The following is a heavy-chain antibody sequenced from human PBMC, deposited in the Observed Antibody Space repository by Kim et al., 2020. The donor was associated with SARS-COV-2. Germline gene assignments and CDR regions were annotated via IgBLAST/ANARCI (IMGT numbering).Heavy chain of an antibody. CDR1: RFTFSNYW. J-gene: IGHJ6*02. Sequence: GRSLRLSCAASRFTFSNYWMSWVRQAPGEGLEWVAMMNPDGSVRHYVDSVKGRFTISRDNAKNSLYLQMDSLRAEDTAVYYCTRDSQDGTITGPRMDVWGQGTTVTVSS. D-gene: IGHD5-12*01. CDR3: TRDSQDGTITGPRMDV. CDR2: MNPDGSVR. V-gene: IGHV3-7*01.